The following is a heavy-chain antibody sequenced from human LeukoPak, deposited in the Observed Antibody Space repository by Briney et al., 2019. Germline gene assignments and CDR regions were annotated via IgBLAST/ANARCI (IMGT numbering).Heavy chain of an antibody. CDR3: ARDPREKSELLSWFDP. V-gene: IGHV4-59*12. D-gene: IGHD1-26*01. CDR2: IYYSGSA. J-gene: IGHJ5*02. CDR1: GGSISSYY. Sequence: SETLSLTCTVSGGSISSYYWSWIRQPPGKGLEWIGYIYYSGSANYNPSLKSRVTISVDTSKNQFSLKLSSVTAADTAVYYCARDPREKSELLSWFDPWGQGTLVTVSS.